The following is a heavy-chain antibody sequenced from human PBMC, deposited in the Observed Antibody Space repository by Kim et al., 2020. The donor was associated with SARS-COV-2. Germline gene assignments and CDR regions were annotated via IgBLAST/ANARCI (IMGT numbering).Heavy chain of an antibody. CDR3: IRREVKGG. CDR1: GFTFSGAA. Sequence: GGSLRLSCAASGFTFSGAAVHWVRQASGKGPEWVGLVRTKGENYATVYAESVKGRFTISRDDSKNTAYLQMNSLKAEDTAVYSCIRREVKGGWGQGTLVT. CDR2: VRTKGENYAT. V-gene: IGHV3-73*01. J-gene: IGHJ4*02.